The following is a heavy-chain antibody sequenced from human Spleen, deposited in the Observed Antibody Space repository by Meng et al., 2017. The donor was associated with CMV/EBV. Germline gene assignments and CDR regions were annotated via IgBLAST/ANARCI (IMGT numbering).Heavy chain of an antibody. CDR3: AKGPDSSGSNYFDY. CDR1: GFTFSSYA. J-gene: IGHJ4*02. D-gene: IGHD6-19*01. V-gene: IGHV3-23*01. CDR2: ISGSGGST. Sequence: GGSLRLSCAASGFTFSSYAMSWVRQAPGKGLEWVSAISGSGGSTYYADSVKGRFTISRDNSKNTLYLQMNSLRAEDTAIYYCAKGPDSSGSNYFDYGGQGTLVTVSS.